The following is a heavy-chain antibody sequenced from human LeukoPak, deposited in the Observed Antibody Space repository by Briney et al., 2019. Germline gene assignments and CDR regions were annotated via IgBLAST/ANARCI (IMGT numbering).Heavy chain of an antibody. CDR1: GFTFSSYW. D-gene: IGHD3-16*02. CDR3: AREDYDYAWGSYRQEHYYYMDV. CDR2: IKQDGSEK. J-gene: IGHJ6*03. V-gene: IGHV3-7*01. Sequence: PGGSLRLSCAASGFTFSSYWMSWVRQAPGKGLEWVANIKQDGSEKYYVDSVKGRFTISRDNAKNSLYLQMNSLRAEDTAVYYCAREDYDYAWGSYRQEHYYYMDVWGKGTTVTVSS.